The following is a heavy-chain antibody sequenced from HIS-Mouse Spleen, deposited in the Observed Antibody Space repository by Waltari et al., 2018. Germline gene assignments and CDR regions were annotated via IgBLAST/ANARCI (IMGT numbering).Heavy chain of an antibody. J-gene: IGHJ2*01. CDR3: AREIPYSSSWYDWYFDL. CDR2: IYYSGST. CDR1: GGSISSSSYY. V-gene: IGHV4-39*07. D-gene: IGHD6-13*01. Sequence: QLQLQESGPGLVKPSETLSLTCTVSGGSISSSSYYWGCLRQPPGKGLEWIGSIYYSGSTYYNPSLKSRVTISVDTSKKQFSLKLSSVTAADTAVYYCAREIPYSSSWYDWYFDLWGRGTLVTVSS.